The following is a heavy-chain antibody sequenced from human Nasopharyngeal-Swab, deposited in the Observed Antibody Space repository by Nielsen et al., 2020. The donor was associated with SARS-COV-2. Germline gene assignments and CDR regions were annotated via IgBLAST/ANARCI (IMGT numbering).Heavy chain of an antibody. J-gene: IGHJ4*02. D-gene: IGHD1-26*01. Sequence: ASVKVSCKASGYTFTSYDINWVRQATGQGLEWMGWMNPNSGNTGYAQKFQGRVTMTRNTSISTAYMELSSLRSEDTAVYYCARLPVEVGATTNYFDYWGQGTLVTVSS. CDR2: MNPNSGNT. CDR3: ARLPVEVGATTNYFDY. V-gene: IGHV1-8*01. CDR1: GYTFTSYD.